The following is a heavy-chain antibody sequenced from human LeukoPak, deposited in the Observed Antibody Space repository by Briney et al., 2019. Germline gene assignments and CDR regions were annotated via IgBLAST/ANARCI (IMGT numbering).Heavy chain of an antibody. J-gene: IGHJ4*02. CDR1: GYTFTGYY. CDR2: INPNSGGT. CDR3: ARDRTRTGYSSGWYHDY. V-gene: IGHV1-2*02. Sequence: GGSVKVSCKASGYTFTGYYMHWVRQAPGQGLEWMGWINPNSGGTNYAQKFQGRVTMTRDTSISTAYMELSRLRSDDKAVYYCARDRTRTGYSSGWYHDYWGQGTLVTVSS. D-gene: IGHD6-19*01.